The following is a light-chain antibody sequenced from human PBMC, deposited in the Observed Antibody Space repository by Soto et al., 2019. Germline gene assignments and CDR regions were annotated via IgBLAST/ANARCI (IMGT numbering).Light chain of an antibody. V-gene: IGKV3-20*01. Sequence: EIVLTQSPGTLSLSPGGRATLSCSASQSVSSSCLAWYQQRPGQAPRLLMYGTSSRATGIPDRFSGSGSGTDFTLTISRLEPEDFAVYYCQQYGSSPWTFGQGTKVEIK. J-gene: IGKJ1*01. CDR3: QQYGSSPWT. CDR1: QSVSSSC. CDR2: GTS.